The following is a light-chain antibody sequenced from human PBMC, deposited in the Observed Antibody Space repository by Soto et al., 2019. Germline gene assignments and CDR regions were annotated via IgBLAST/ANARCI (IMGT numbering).Light chain of an antibody. V-gene: IGKV3-15*01. CDR2: GAS. CDR3: QQYNNWPLT. Sequence: EIVMTQSPATLSVSPGERATLSCRASQSVSSSLAWDQQKPGQAPRLLIYGASTRATGIPARFSGSGSGTEFTLTISSLQSEDFAVYYCQQYNNWPLTFGQGTKVEIK. CDR1: QSVSSS. J-gene: IGKJ1*01.